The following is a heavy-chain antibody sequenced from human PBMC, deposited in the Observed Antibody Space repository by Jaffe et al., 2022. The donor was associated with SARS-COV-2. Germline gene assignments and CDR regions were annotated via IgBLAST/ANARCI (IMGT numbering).Heavy chain of an antibody. V-gene: IGHV4-34*01. CDR2: INHSGST. CDR3: ARARIAATGTGAAIY. Sequence: QVQLQQWGAGLLKPSETLSLTCAVYGGSFSGYYWSWIRQPPGKGLEWIGEINHSGSTNYNPSLKSRVTISVDTSKNQISLKLSSVTAADTAVYSCARARIAATGTGAAIYWGQGTLVTVSS. CDR1: GGSFSGYY. J-gene: IGHJ4*02. D-gene: IGHD6-13*01.